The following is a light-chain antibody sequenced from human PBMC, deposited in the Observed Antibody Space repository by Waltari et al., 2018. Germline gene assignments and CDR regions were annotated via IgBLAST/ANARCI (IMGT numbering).Light chain of an antibody. CDR2: DVS. J-gene: IGLJ3*02. V-gene: IGLV2-18*01. Sequence: QSALTQPPSVSGSPGQSVTTPCPGISTDVGGYARCSGYQQSPGPAPKLMISDVSNRPSGVPDRFSGSKSGNTASLTISGLQAEDEADYYCNLYAGSSTLGVFGGGTKLTVL. CDR3: NLYAGSSTLGV. CDR1: STDVGGYAR.